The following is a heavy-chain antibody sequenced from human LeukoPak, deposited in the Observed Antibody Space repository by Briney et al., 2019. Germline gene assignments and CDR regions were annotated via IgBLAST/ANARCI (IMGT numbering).Heavy chain of an antibody. J-gene: IGHJ4*02. D-gene: IGHD3-16*02. Sequence: SETLSLTCTVSGGPISSSSYYWGWIRRPPGKGLEWIGSIYYSGSTYYNPSLKSRVTISVDTSKNQFSLKLSSVTAADTAVYYCARHVHDYIWGSYRHGRYDYWGQGTLVTVSS. CDR2: IYYSGST. V-gene: IGHV4-39*01. CDR3: ARHVHDYIWGSYRHGRYDY. CDR1: GGPISSSSYY.